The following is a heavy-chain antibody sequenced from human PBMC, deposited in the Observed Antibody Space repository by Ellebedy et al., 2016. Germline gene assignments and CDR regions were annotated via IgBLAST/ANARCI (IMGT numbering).Heavy chain of an antibody. D-gene: IGHD3-22*01. CDR1: GYTFTSYG. J-gene: IGHJ3*02. CDR2: INPNSGGT. V-gene: IGHV1-2*04. Sequence: ASVKVSCKASGYTFTSYGISWVRQAPGQGLEWMGWINPNSGGTNCAQKFQGWVTMTRDTSISTAYMELSRLTSDDTAVYYCARETLHYYDSSNDAFDIWGQGTAVTVSS. CDR3: ARETLHYYDSSNDAFDI.